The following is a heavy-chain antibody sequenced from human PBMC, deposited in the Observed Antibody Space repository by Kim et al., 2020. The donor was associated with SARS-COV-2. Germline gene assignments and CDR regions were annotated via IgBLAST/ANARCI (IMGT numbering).Heavy chain of an antibody. J-gene: IGHJ4*02. D-gene: IGHD2-21*02. Sequence: GGSLRLSCAASGFTFSSHAMSWVRQAPGKGLEWVSAINNNGAATNYADSVKGRFTISRDNAKNTLSLQMDSLRAEDTAVYYCAKGASCGADCHYLFDSWGQGTLVTVSS. CDR2: INNNGAAT. V-gene: IGHV3-23*01. CDR3: AKGASCGADCHYLFDS. CDR1: GFTFSSHA.